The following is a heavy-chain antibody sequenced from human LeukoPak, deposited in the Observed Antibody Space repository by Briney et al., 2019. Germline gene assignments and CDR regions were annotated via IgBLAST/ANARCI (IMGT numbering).Heavy chain of an antibody. J-gene: IGHJ4*02. CDR2: ISYDGSIK. CDR1: GFTFSSYG. Sequence: GRSLRLSCAASGFTFSSYGMHWARQAPGKGLEWVAVISYDGSIKFYADSVKGRFTISRDNSKNTLYLQMNSLRAEDTAVYYCAKDYCGGDCYYFDYWGQGTLVAVSS. D-gene: IGHD2-21*02. CDR3: AKDYCGGDCYYFDY. V-gene: IGHV3-30*18.